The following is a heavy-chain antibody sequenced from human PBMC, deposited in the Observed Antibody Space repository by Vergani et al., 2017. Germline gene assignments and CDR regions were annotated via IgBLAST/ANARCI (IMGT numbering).Heavy chain of an antibody. V-gene: IGHV1-2*02. CDR3: ARDPMEYSYGAGEPRRLHPRYGMDV. J-gene: IGHJ6*02. D-gene: IGHD5-18*01. CDR1: GGTFSSYA. Sequence: QVQLVQSGAEVKKPGSSVKVSCKASGGTFSSYAISWVRQAPGQGLEWMGWINPNSGGTNYAQKFQGRVTMTRDTSISTAYMELSRLRSDDTAVYYCARDPMEYSYGAGEPRRLHPRYGMDVWGQGTTVTVSS. CDR2: INPNSGGT.